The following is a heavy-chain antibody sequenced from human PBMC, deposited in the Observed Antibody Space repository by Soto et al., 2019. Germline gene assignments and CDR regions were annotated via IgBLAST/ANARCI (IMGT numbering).Heavy chain of an antibody. CDR3: ARRANDSSAYYHHYYYGMDV. CDR2: INAGNGNT. D-gene: IGHD3-22*01. Sequence: ASVKVSCKASGYTFTSYGIHWVRQAPGQSLEWTGWINAGNGNTKYSEKFQGRVTITRDTSASTAYLELSSLRSEDTSVYYCARRANDSSAYYHHYYYGMDVWGQGTTLTVSS. CDR1: GYTFTSYG. J-gene: IGHJ6*02. V-gene: IGHV1-3*01.